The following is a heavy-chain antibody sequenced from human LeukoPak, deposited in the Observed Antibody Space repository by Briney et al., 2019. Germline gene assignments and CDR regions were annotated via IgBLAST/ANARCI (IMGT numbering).Heavy chain of an antibody. CDR3: ARNKRGDY. J-gene: IGHJ4*02. Sequence: PGGSLRLSCAASGFTFSSYAMHWVRQAPGKGLEWVANIKQDGSEKYYVDSVKGRFTISRDNAKNSLYLQMNSLRAEDTAVYYCARNKRGDYWGQGTLVTVSS. V-gene: IGHV3-7*01. CDR2: IKQDGSEK. CDR1: GFTFSSYA.